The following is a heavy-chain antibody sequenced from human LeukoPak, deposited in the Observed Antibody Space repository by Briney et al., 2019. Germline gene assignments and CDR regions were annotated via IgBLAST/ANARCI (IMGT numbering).Heavy chain of an antibody. Sequence: GESLKIFCKTSGYSFTTYWVAWVRPMPGKGLEWMGIIYPGDSDTRYSPSFEGQVSMSADKSISTAYLQWGSLRASDTAIYYCARARGVGATALDYWGQGTLVTVSS. CDR2: IYPGDSDT. V-gene: IGHV5-51*01. CDR3: ARARGVGATALDY. CDR1: GYSFTTYW. J-gene: IGHJ4*02. D-gene: IGHD1-26*01.